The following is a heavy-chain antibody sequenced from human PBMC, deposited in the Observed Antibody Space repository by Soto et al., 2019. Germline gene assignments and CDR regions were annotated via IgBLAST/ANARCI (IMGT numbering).Heavy chain of an antibody. CDR1: GYTFTNYH. CDR2: INPGRGST. D-gene: IGHD1-1*01. V-gene: IGHV1-46*01. CDR3: ARISNSLPDY. J-gene: IGHJ4*02. Sequence: GASVKVSCKASGYTFTNYHIHWVRQAPGQGLEWMGIINPGRGSTTYAHKFQGRVTMTRDTSTSTVYMELDSLRSDDTAVYFRARISNSLPDYWGQGTLVTVSS.